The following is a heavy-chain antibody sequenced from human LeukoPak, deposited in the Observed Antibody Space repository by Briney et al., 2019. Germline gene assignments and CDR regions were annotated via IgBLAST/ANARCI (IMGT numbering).Heavy chain of an antibody. J-gene: IGHJ6*03. V-gene: IGHV1-2*02. D-gene: IGHD3-9*01. Sequence: ASVKVSCKASGYTFTGYYMHWVRQAPGQGLEWMGWINPNSGGTNYAQKFQGRVTMTRDTSISTAYMELSRLRSDGTAVYYCARDPQRYYDILTGHYYYMDVWGKGTTVTVSS. CDR2: INPNSGGT. CDR3: ARDPQRYYDILTGHYYYMDV. CDR1: GYTFTGYY.